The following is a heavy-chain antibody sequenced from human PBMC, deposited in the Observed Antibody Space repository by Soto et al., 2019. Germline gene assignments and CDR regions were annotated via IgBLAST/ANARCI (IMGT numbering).Heavy chain of an antibody. D-gene: IGHD2-8*01. Sequence: GGSLRLSCAASGFTFSDHYMDWVRQAPGKGLEWLGRSRNKANSYTTEYAASVKGRFTVSRDDAKNSLYLQMNSLKTEDTAVYYCAKLRDFVVLPAGILDYWGPGTLVTVSS. CDR2: SRNKANSYTT. CDR1: GFTFSDHY. V-gene: IGHV3-72*01. CDR3: AKLRDFVVLPAGILDY. J-gene: IGHJ4*02.